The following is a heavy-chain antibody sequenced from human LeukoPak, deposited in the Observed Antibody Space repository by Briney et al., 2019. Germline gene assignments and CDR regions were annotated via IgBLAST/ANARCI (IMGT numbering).Heavy chain of an antibody. CDR3: ARAPPWINDY. J-gene: IGHJ4*02. D-gene: IGHD2-2*03. CDR2: IYYSGST. Sequence: SETLSLTCTVSGGSINSGDYYWSWIRQSPGKGLEWIGYIYYSGSTYYNPSLKSRVTISVDTSKNQFSLKLTSVTAADTAVYYCARAPPWINDYWGQGTLVTVSS. CDR1: GGSINSGDYY. V-gene: IGHV4-30-4*08.